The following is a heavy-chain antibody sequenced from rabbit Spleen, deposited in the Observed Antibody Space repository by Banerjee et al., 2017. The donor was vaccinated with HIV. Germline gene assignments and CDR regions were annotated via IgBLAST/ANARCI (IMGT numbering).Heavy chain of an antibody. Sequence: QSLEESGGDLVEPGASLTLTCTASGFSFSTVYWIYWVRQAPGKGLEWIGTIFAGSTGTTDYARWAKGRFTISKTSSTTVTLQVTSLTAADTATYFCTRDDGSGHYIDGYFNLWGPGTLVTVS. V-gene: IGHV1S40*01. D-gene: IGHD1-1*01. CDR1: GFSFSTVYW. CDR3: TRDDGSGHYIDGYFNL. CDR2: IFAGSTGTT. J-gene: IGHJ4*01.